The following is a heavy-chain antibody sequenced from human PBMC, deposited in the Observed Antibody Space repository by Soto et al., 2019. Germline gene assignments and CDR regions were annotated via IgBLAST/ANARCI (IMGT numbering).Heavy chain of an antibody. V-gene: IGHV3-48*01. CDR3: AKGSSLIKRYYFDY. CDR2: ISSSSSTI. J-gene: IGHJ4*02. D-gene: IGHD6-19*01. CDR1: GFTFSSYS. Sequence: PGGSLRLSCAASGFTFSSYSMNWVRQAPGKGLEWVSYISSSSSTIYYADSVKGRFTISRDNSKNTLYLQMNSLRAEDTAVYYCAKGSSLIKRYYFDYWGQGTLVTASS.